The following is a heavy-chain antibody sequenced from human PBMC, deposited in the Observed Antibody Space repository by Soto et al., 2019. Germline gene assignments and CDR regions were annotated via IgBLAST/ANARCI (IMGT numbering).Heavy chain of an antibody. D-gene: IGHD3-22*01. J-gene: IGHJ3*01. CDR1: GYTFTSSG. V-gene: IGHV1-18*01. CDR3: ARAFFYQGSDSRGYSFDAFDF. CDR2: ISAHTGSS. Sequence: QVQLVQSGAEVKKPGASVKVSCKASGYTFTSSGMSWVRQAPEQVLEWMGWISAHTGSSEYAQRFQGRVTMTTDRSTSTAYMELRSLRSDDTAVYSCARAFFYQGSDSRGYSFDAFDFWGPGTLVTVSS.